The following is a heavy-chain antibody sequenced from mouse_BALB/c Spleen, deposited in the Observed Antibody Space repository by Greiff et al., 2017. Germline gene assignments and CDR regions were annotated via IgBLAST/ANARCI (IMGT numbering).Heavy chain of an antibody. CDR1: GYTFTSYW. J-gene: IGHJ4*01. CDR3: ARRGGNYAMDY. V-gene: IGHV1-7*01. Sequence: VQLQQSGAELAKPGASVKMSCKASGYTFTSYWMHWVKQRPGQGLEWIGYINPSTGYTEYNQKFKDKATLTADKSSSTAYMQLSSLTSDDSAVYFCARRGGNYAMDYWGQGTSVTVSS. CDR2: INPSTGYT.